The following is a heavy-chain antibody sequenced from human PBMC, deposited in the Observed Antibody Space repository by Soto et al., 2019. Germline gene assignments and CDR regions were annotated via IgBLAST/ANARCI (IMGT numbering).Heavy chain of an antibody. CDR1: GFTVSSNY. Sequence: EVQLVESGGGLVQPGGSLRLSCAASGFTVSSNYMSWVRQAPGKGLEWVSVIYSGGSTYYADSVKGRFTISRDNSKNPLYLQMNSLRAEDTAVYYYARMGDSSGYSGWFDPWGQGTLVTVSS. D-gene: IGHD3-22*01. V-gene: IGHV3-66*01. CDR2: IYSGGST. CDR3: ARMGDSSGYSGWFDP. J-gene: IGHJ5*02.